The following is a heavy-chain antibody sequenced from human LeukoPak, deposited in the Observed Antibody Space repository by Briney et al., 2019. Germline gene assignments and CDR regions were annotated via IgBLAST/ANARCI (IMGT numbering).Heavy chain of an antibody. CDR2: IYYSGST. CDR3: ARRSGYYGSGSYYKIYYYYYYMDV. J-gene: IGHJ6*03. V-gene: IGHV4-39*01. Sequence: SETLSLTCTVSGGSISSSSYYWGWIRQPPGKGLEWIGSIYYSGSTYYNPSLKSRVTISADTSKNQFSLKLSSVTAADTAVYYCARRSGYYGSGSYYKIYYYYYYMDVWGKGTTVTISS. D-gene: IGHD3-10*01. CDR1: GGSISSSSYY.